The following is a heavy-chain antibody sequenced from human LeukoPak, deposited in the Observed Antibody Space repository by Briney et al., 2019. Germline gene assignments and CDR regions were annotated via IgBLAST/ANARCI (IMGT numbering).Heavy chain of an antibody. CDR3: ARSNGFGMDV. CDR1: GFTVSSNY. D-gene: IGHD2-8*01. Sequence: GGSLRLSCAASGFTVSSNYMNWVRQAPGKGLEWVSAIDSTGAYTWYADSVKGRFTISKDSSKTILYLQMNSLRAEDTAVYYCARSNGFGMDVWGQGTTVTVSS. J-gene: IGHJ6*02. V-gene: IGHV3-53*01. CDR2: IDSTGAYT.